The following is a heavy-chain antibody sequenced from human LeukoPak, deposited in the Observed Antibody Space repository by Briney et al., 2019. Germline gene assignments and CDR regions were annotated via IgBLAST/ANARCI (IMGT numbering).Heavy chain of an antibody. CDR1: GYSISSGYY. J-gene: IGHJ4*02. D-gene: IGHD5-24*01. CDR2: IYHSGST. CDR3: ARTRDGYNWEYYFDH. Sequence: SETLSLTCTVSGYSISSGYYWGWIRQPPGKGLEWIGSIYHSGSTYYNPSLKSRVTISVDTSKNQFSLKLSSVTAADTAVYYCARTRDGYNWEYYFDHWGQGTLVTVSS. V-gene: IGHV4-38-2*02.